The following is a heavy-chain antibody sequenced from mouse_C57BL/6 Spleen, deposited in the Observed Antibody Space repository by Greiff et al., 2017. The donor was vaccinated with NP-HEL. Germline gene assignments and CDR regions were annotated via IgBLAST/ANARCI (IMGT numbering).Heavy chain of an antibody. CDR1: GYTFTSYW. CDR3: ASRGQSHYYAMDY. V-gene: IGHV1-69*01. CDR2: IDPSDSYT. Sequence: VQLQQSGAELVMPGASVKLSCKASGYTFTSYWMHWVKQRPGQGLEWIGEIDPSDSYTNYNQKFKGKSTLTVDKSSSTAYMQLSSLTSEDSAVYYCASRGQSHYYAMDYWGQGTSVTVSS. J-gene: IGHJ4*01.